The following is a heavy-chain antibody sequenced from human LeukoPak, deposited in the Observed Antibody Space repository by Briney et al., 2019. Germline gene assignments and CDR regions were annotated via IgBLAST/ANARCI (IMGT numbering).Heavy chain of an antibody. CDR1: GGSISSSSYY. J-gene: IGHJ4*02. D-gene: IGHD6-19*01. Sequence: PSETLSLTCTVSGGSISSSSYYWGWIRQPPGKGLEWIGSIYYSGSTYYNPSLKSRVTISVDTSKNQFSLKLSSVTAADTAVYYCARLDLTPYSSGPDYWGQGTLVTVSS. CDR2: IYYSGST. V-gene: IGHV4-39*01. CDR3: ARLDLTPYSSGPDY.